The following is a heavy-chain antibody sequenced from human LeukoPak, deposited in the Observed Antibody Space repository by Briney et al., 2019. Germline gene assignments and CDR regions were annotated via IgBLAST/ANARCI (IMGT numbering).Heavy chain of an antibody. J-gene: IGHJ4*02. CDR1: GFTFSSYA. CDR2: ISGSGGST. CDR3: AKEGGGSYYDILTGYYNY. V-gene: IGHV3-23*01. D-gene: IGHD3-9*01. Sequence: GGSLRLSCAASGFTFSSYALSWVRQAPGKGLEWVSAISGSGGSTYYADSVKGRFTIFRDNSKNTLYLQMNSLRAEDTAVYYCAKEGGGSYYDILTGYYNYWGQGTLVTVSS.